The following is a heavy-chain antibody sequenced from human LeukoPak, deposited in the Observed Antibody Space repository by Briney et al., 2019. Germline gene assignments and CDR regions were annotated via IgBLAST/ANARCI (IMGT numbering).Heavy chain of an antibody. D-gene: IGHD1-26*01. CDR1: GGTFSSYA. V-gene: IGHV1-69*04. J-gene: IGHJ4*02. CDR2: IIPILGIA. CDR3: ARSIVGAVGGFDY. Sequence: APVKVSCKASGGTFSSYAISWVRQAPGQGLEWMGRIIPILGIANYAQKFQGRVTITADKSTSTAYMELSSLRSEDTAVYYCARSIVGAVGGFDYWGQGTLVTVSS.